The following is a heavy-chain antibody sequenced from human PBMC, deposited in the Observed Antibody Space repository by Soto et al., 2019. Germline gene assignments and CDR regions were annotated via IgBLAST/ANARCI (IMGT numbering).Heavy chain of an antibody. CDR1: SGSISSSSW. CDR3: AGQGDRSYTWNY. Sequence: QVQLQESGPGLVKSSGTLSLTCAVSSGSISSSSWYSWVRQHPGKGLEWIGEIHHSGTTYFNPALESRLSISLDAPRNQFSLRLSSVTAADTAVFYCAGQGDRSYTWNYWGQGTLVTVSS. CDR2: IHHSGTT. D-gene: IGHD1-1*01. V-gene: IGHV4-4*02. J-gene: IGHJ4*02.